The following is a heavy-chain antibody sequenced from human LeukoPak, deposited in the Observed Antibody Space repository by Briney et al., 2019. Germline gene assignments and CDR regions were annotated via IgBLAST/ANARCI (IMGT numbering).Heavy chain of an antibody. CDR2: IISGRSTI. V-gene: IGHV3-48*01. CDR1: GFTFSSFG. J-gene: IGHJ6*02. CDR3: ARHGEVPYGMDV. Sequence: GGSLRLSCAASGFTFSSFGMNWVRQAPEKGLEWVSYIISGRSTIYVADSVTGRFTISRDNAKNSLYLQMNSLRAEDTAVYYCARHGEVPYGMDVWGQGTTVTVSS. D-gene: IGHD2-21*01.